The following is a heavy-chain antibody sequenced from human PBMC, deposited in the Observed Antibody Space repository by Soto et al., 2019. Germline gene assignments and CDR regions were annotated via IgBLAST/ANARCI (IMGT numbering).Heavy chain of an antibody. Sequence: QVQLVESGGGVVQPGRSPRLSCAASGFTFSSYGMHWVRQAPGKGLEWVAVIWYDGSNKYYADSVKGRFTISRDNSKNTLYLQMNSLRAEDTAVYYCAREGIVVVPAAENYYFDYWGQGTLVTVSS. CDR2: IWYDGSNK. CDR3: AREGIVVVPAAENYYFDY. J-gene: IGHJ4*02. V-gene: IGHV3-33*01. D-gene: IGHD2-2*01. CDR1: GFTFSSYG.